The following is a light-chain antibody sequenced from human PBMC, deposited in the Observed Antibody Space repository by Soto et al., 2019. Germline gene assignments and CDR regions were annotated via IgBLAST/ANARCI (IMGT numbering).Light chain of an antibody. V-gene: IGKV3-11*01. CDR1: QSVSSY. Sequence: EIVLTQSPATLSLSTGERATLSCRASQSVSSYLAWYQQKPGQAPRLLIYDASNRATGIPARFSGSGSVTDFTLTISSLEPEGFAVYYCQQRSHWPTFGPGTKVDIK. J-gene: IGKJ3*01. CDR3: QQRSHWPT. CDR2: DAS.